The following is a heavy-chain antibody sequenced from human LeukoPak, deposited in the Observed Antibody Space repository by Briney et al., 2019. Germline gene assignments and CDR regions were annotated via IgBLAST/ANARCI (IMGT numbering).Heavy chain of an antibody. CDR3: ARLGARGYYYYYMDV. V-gene: IGHV4-59*12. CDR1: GGSISSYY. CDR2: IYYSGST. D-gene: IGHD4/OR15-4a*01. J-gene: IGHJ6*03. Sequence: SETLSLTCTVSGGSISSYYWSWIRQPPGKGLEWIGYIYYSGSTNYNPSLKSRVTISVDTSKNQFSLKLSSVTAADTAVYYCARLGARGYYYYYMDVWGKGTTVTVSS.